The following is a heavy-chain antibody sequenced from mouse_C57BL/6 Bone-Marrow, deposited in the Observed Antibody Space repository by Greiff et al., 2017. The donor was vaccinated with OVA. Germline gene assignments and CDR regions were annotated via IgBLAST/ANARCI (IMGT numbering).Heavy chain of an antibody. D-gene: IGHD2-2*01. CDR2: ISSGGDYI. V-gene: IGHV5-9-1*02. CDR1: GFTFSSYA. CDR3: TRADGYDFDY. Sequence: DVHLVESGEGLVKPGGSLKLSCAASGFTFSSYAMSWVRQTPEKRLEWVAYISSGGDYIYYADTVKGRFTISRDNARNTLYLQMSSLKSEDTAMYYCTRADGYDFDYWGQGTTLTVSS. J-gene: IGHJ2*01.